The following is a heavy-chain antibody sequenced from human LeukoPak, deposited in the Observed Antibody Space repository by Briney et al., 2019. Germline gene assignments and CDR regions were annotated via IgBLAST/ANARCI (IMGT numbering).Heavy chain of an antibody. CDR2: INHSGST. J-gene: IGHJ3*02. CDR3: ARVPGYSRSRGAFDI. V-gene: IGHV4-34*01. D-gene: IGHD6-13*01. CDR1: GGCFSGYY. Sequence: SETLSLTCAVYGGCFSGYYWSWIRQPPGKGLEWIGEINHSGSTNYNPSLKSRVTISVDTSKNQFSLKLSSVTAADTAVYYCARVPGYSRSRGAFDIWGQGTMVTVSS.